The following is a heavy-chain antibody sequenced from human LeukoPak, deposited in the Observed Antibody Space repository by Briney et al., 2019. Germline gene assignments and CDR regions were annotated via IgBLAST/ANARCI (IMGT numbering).Heavy chain of an antibody. CDR1: GFIVSSNY. CDR2: IYSDDST. Sequence: GGSLRLSCAASGFIVSSNYMSWVRKAPGRGLEWVSVIYSDDSTYFADSVKGRFTISRDNSKNTLYLQMNSLRAEDTAVYYCASGLFYYDSSRIDYWGQGTLVTVSS. D-gene: IGHD3-22*01. V-gene: IGHV3-53*01. J-gene: IGHJ4*02. CDR3: ASGLFYYDSSRIDY.